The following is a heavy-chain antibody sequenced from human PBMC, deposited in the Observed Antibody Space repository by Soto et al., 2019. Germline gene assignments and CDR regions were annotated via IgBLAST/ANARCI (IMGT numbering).Heavy chain of an antibody. Sequence: QVQLQESGPGLVKPSQTLSLTCTVSGGSISSGGYYWSWIRQHPGKGLEWIGYIYYYGNTYYNPSTKXRXTXSXXTSKNQFSLKMSSVTAADPALYYYARAGGLNWFDPWGQGTLVTVSS. V-gene: IGHV4-31*03. CDR3: ARAGGLNWFDP. D-gene: IGHD3-10*01. CDR1: GGSISSGGYY. J-gene: IGHJ5*02. CDR2: IYYYGNT.